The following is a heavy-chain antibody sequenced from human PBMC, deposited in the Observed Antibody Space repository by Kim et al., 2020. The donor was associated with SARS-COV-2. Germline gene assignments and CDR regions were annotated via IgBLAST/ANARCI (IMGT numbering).Heavy chain of an antibody. D-gene: IGHD4-17*01. V-gene: IGHV4-34*01. J-gene: IGHJ4*02. CDR3: ARRGNDHGDGWYFDY. Sequence: PPLKSRVTISVDTYKNQFTLKRSSGTAADTAVYYCARRGNDHGDGWYFDYWGQGTLVTVSS.